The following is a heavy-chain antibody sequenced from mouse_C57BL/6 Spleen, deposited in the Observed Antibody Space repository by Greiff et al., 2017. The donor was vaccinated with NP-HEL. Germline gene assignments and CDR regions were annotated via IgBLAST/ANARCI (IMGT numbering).Heavy chain of an antibody. CDR1: GYTFTSYW. D-gene: IGHD2-1*01. CDR3: ARGGIDGNYVGFAD. Sequence: QVQLQQPGAELVKPGASVKLSCKASGYTFTSYWMQWVKQRPGQGLEWIGEIDPSDSYTNYNQKFKGKATLTVDTSSSTAYMQLSSLTSEDSAVYDCARGGIDGNYVGFADWGQGTLVTVSA. J-gene: IGHJ3*01. V-gene: IGHV1-50*01. CDR2: IDPSDSYT.